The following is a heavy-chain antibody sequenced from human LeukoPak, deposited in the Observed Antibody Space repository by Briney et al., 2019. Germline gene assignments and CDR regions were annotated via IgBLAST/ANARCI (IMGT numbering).Heavy chain of an antibody. V-gene: IGHV3-43*01. J-gene: IGHJ4*02. CDR1: GFTFDDYT. CDR3: TRDTDYGSATNYFDS. Sequence: GGSLRLSCAASGFTFDDYTMHWVRQAPGKGLEWVALISWEGHTTYYADSVRGRFTISRDNSKNSLYLQMNSLRTEDTAFYYCTRDTDYGSATNYFDSWGQGTLVSVSS. D-gene: IGHD3-10*01. CDR2: ISWEGHTT.